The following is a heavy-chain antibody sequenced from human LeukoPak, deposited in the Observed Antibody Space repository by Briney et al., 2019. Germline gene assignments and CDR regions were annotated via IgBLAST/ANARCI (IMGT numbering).Heavy chain of an antibody. J-gene: IGHJ4*02. CDR2: IKQDGTEK. Sequence: GGSLRLSCAASGFTLTTYWMSWVRQAPGKGLEWVANIKQDGTEKYYVDSVKGRFTISRDNAKKSLYLEMNSLRAEDTAVYYCARDRLGAEYDYWGQGTLVTVSS. CDR3: ARDRLGAEYDY. V-gene: IGHV3-7*01. CDR1: GFTLTTYW. D-gene: IGHD3-16*01.